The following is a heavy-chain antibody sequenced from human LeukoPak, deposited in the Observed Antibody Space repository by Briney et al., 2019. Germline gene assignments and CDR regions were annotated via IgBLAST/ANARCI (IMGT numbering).Heavy chain of an antibody. CDR3: ARACGDGLIVATIFDWFDP. Sequence: APVKVSCKASGYIFTDYYMHWVRQAPGQELGWMGRINPNSGGTNYAQKLQGRVTMTTDTSTSTAYMELRSLRSDDTAVYYCARACGDGLIVATIFDWFDPWGQGTLVTVSS. V-gene: IGHV1/OR15-1*04. CDR2: INPNSGGT. J-gene: IGHJ5*02. D-gene: IGHD5-12*01. CDR1: GYIFTDYY.